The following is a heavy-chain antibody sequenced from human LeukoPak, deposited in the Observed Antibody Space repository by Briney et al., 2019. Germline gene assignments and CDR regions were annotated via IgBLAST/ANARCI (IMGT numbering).Heavy chain of an antibody. V-gene: IGHV3-20*04. J-gene: IGHJ4*02. CDR1: GFTFDDYG. CDR2: INWNGGST. D-gene: IGHD3-3*01. Sequence: GGSLRLSCAASGFTFDDYGMSWVRQAPGKGLEWVSGINWNGGSTGYADSVKGRFTISRDNAKNSLYLQMNSLRAEDTAVYYCARDGVGSFWSGYSSYFDYWGQGTLVTVSS. CDR3: ARDGVGSFWSGYSSYFDY.